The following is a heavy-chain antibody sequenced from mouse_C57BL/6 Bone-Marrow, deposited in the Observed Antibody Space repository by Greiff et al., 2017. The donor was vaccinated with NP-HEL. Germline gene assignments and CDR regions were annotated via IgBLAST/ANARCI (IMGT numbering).Heavy chain of an antibody. CDR1: GFTFSSYA. CDR3: AREDYGSSYAMDY. CDR2: ISDGGSYT. D-gene: IGHD1-1*01. J-gene: IGHJ4*01. Sequence: EVQLVESGGGLVKPGGSLKLSCAASGFTFSSYAMSWVRRTPEKRLEWVATISDGGSYTYYPDNVKGRVTISRDNAKNNLYLQMSHLKSEDTAMYYCAREDYGSSYAMDYWGQGTSVTVSS. V-gene: IGHV5-4*01.